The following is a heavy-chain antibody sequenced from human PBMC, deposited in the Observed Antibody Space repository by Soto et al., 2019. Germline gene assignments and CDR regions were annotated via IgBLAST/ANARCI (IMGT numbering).Heavy chain of an antibody. J-gene: IGHJ4*02. CDR3: AKDKPGTTSFDY. CDR1: GFTISSNA. V-gene: IGHV3-23*01. CDR2: ISDRGDTT. Sequence: GALRISCAASGFTISSNAMYWVRQAPGKGLEWVSGISDRGDTTHYADSVKGRFTISRDTSKNTLYLQLNTLRADDTAVYYCAKDKPGTTSFDYWGQGTLVTVSS. D-gene: IGHD1-1*01.